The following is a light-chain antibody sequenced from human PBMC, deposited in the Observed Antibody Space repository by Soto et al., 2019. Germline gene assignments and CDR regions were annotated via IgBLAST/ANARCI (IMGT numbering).Light chain of an antibody. Sequence: QSALTQPASVSGSPGQSITISCTGSSSDAGGYNYVSWYQQHPGKAPKLMIYEVSNRPSGVSNRFSGYKSGNTASLTISGLQAEDEADYYCSSYTRTTLVVFGGGTKLTVL. J-gene: IGLJ2*01. CDR1: SSDAGGYNY. V-gene: IGLV2-14*01. CDR2: EVS. CDR3: SSYTRTTLVV.